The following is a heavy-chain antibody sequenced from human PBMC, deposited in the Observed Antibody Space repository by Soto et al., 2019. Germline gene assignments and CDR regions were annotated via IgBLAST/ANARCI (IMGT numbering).Heavy chain of an antibody. CDR1: GFTFSSYS. D-gene: IGHD2-15*01. J-gene: IGHJ4*02. V-gene: IGHV3-23*01. CDR2: ISGSGGST. Sequence: EVQLLESGGGLVQPGGSLRLSCAASGFTFSSYSMSWVRQAPGKGLEWVSTISGSGGSTHYADSVKGRFTISRDNSKKILYLQMNSLRADDTAVYYCAKDLGYCSGGSCYSGASDYWGQGTLVTVSP. CDR3: AKDLGYCSGGSCYSGASDY.